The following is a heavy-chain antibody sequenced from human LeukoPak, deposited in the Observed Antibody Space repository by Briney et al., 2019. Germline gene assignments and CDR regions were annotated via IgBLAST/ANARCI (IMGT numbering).Heavy chain of an antibody. CDR3: AISFLECYNFDY. D-gene: IGHD3-3*01. V-gene: IGHV4-39*01. J-gene: IGHJ4*02. CDR2: IYYSGST. Sequence: SETLSLTCTVSGGSISSSSYYWGWIRQPPGKGLEWIGSIYYSGSTYYNPSLKSRVTISVDTSKNQFSLKLSSVTAADTAVYYCAISFLECYNFDYGGQGTRVTFSS. CDR1: GGSISSSSYY.